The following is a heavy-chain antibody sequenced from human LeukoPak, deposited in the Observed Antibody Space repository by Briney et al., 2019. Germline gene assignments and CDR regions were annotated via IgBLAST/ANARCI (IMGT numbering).Heavy chain of an antibody. CDR2: ISYDGRNK. CDR3: ASGKTAMVDY. D-gene: IGHD5-18*01. Sequence: GGSLRLSCAASGFSFSNYGMHWVRQAPGKGLEWVAVISYDGRNKYFADSVKGRLTISRDNSKNTVYLEMNSLRDEDTAVYYCASGKTAMVDYWGQGTLVTVSS. CDR1: GFSFSNYG. J-gene: IGHJ4*02. V-gene: IGHV3-30*03.